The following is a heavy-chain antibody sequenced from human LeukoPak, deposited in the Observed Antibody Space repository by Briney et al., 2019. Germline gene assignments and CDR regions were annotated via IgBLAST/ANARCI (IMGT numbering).Heavy chain of an antibody. Sequence: SETLSLTCTVSGASVTTYYWSWIRQPPGKGLEFIGHIYYTGSTNYNPPLKSRVTISVDTSKNQFSLKLSSVTAADTAVYYCARHPRIVTTFDPWGQGTLVTVSS. J-gene: IGHJ5*02. D-gene: IGHD4-11*01. CDR3: ARHPRIVTTFDP. CDR1: GASVTTYY. CDR2: IYYTGST. V-gene: IGHV4-59*08.